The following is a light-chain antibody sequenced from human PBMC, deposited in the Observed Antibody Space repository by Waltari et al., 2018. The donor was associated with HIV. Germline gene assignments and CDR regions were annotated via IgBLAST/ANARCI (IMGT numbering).Light chain of an antibody. V-gene: IGLV2-8*01. CDR3: TSYAGSNNLVI. J-gene: IGLJ2*01. CDR1: SSDVGPYDY. Sequence: QSALTQPPSASGSPGQSVTISCTGTSSDVGPYDYVSWYQQHPDKAPRLIIYEVNKRPSGVPDRFSGSKSGNPASLTVSGLQAEDEADYYCTSYAGSNNLVIFGGGTKVTVL. CDR2: EVN.